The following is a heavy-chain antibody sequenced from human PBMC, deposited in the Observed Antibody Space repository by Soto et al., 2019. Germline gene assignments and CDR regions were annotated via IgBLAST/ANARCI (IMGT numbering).Heavy chain of an antibody. CDR2: IYYSGST. CDR1: GDSIGSGGHY. D-gene: IGHD7-27*01. J-gene: IGHJ4*02. V-gene: IGHV4-31*03. Sequence: QVQLQESGPGLVKPSETLSLTCSVSGDSIGSGGHYWNWIRQHPEKGLEWIGYIYYSGSTHYNPSLRSRLRISLDTSKNQFFLRLTSVTAADTALYYCARDQDLAPTDWGYWGQGIHVTVSS. CDR3: ARDQDLAPTDWGY.